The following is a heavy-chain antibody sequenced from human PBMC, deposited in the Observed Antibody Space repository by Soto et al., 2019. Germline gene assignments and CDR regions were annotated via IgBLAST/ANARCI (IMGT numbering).Heavy chain of an antibody. Sequence: SETLSLTCAVYGGSFSGYYWSWIRQPPGKGLEWIGEINHSGSTNYNPSLKSRVTISVDTSKNQFSLKLSSVTAADTAVYYCARGRVTTVYWGQGTLVTVSS. CDR2: INHSGST. J-gene: IGHJ4*02. D-gene: IGHD4-4*01. V-gene: IGHV4-34*01. CDR3: ARGRVTTVY. CDR1: GGSFSGYY.